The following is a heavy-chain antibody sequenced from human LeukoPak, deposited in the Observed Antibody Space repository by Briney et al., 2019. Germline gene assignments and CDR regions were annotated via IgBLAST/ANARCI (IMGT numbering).Heavy chain of an antibody. CDR2: INPNSGGT. CDR1: GYTFTGYY. V-gene: IGHV1-2*02. D-gene: IGHD2-2*01. Sequence: ASVKASCKACGYTFTGYYMHWLRQAPGQGLEWMGWINPNSGGTNYAQKFQGRVTMTRDTSISTAYMELSRLRSDDTAVYYCARGGVVVPAAGDYWGQGTLVTVSS. CDR3: ARGGVVVPAAGDY. J-gene: IGHJ4*02.